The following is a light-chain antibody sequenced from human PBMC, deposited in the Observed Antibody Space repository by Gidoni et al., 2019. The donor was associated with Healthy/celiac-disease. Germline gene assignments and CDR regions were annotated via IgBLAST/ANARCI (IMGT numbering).Light chain of an antibody. J-gene: IGKJ3*01. CDR3: QQSYSTPS. V-gene: IGKV1-39*01. Sequence: EIQMTQSPSSLSASVGDRVTITCRASQSISSYLNWYQQKPGKAPKLLIYAASSLQSGVPSRFSGSGSGTDFTLTIISLQPEDFATYYCQQSYSTPSFGPGTKVDIK. CDR2: AAS. CDR1: QSISSY.